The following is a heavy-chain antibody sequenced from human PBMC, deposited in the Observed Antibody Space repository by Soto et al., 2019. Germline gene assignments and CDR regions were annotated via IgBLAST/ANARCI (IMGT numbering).Heavy chain of an antibody. CDR3: ARGFGSGSSNWFDR. CDR2: IYHSGST. V-gene: IGHV4-38-2*01. Sequence: SETLSLTCAVSGYSISSGYYWDWIQQPPGKGLEWIGSIYHSGSTYYYMSLKSRVTISVDTSKNQYSLTLSSVTAADTAVYYCARGFGSGSSNWFDRWGQGALVTVSS. J-gene: IGHJ5*02. CDR1: GYSISSGYY. D-gene: IGHD3-10*01.